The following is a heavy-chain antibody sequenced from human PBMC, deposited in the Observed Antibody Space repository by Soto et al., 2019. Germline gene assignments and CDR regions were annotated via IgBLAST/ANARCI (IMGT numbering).Heavy chain of an antibody. D-gene: IGHD5-12*01. CDR3: ITISRLSRVDY. CDR2: IKSKTDGGTT. Sequence: GGSLRLSCAASGFTFSSYWMSWVRQAPGKGLEWVGRIKSKTDGGTTDYAAPVKGRFTISRDDSKNTLYLQMNSLKNEDTAIYYCITISRLSRVDYWGQGTVVTVSS. J-gene: IGHJ4*02. V-gene: IGHV3-15*01. CDR1: GFTFSSYW.